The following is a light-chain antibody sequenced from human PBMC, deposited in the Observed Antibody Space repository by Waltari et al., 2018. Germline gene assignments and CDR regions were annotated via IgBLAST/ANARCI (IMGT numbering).Light chain of an antibody. CDR2: EVS. CDR1: SSDVGGYNY. J-gene: IGLJ2*01. V-gene: IGLV2-14*01. Sequence: QSALTQPASVSGSPGQSITIPRTGTSSDVGGYNYVSWYQQHPGKAPKLMIYEVSNRPSGVSNRFSGSKSGNTASLTISGLQAEDDADYYCSSYTSISTLVFGGGTKLTVL. CDR3: SSYTSISTLV.